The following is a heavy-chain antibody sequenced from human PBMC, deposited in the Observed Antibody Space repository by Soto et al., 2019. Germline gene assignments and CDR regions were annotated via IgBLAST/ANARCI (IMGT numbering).Heavy chain of an antibody. J-gene: IGHJ6*02. D-gene: IGHD1-26*01. V-gene: IGHV1-2*02. CDR1: RYTFTGYY. CDR3: ARDWVVGATISYYYYGMDV. Sequence: ASVKVSCKASRYTFTGYYMHWVRQAPGQGLEWMGWINPNSGGTNYAQKFQGRVTMTRDTSISTAYMELSRLRSDDTAVYYCARDWVVGATISYYYYGMDVWGQGTTVTVSS. CDR2: INPNSGGT.